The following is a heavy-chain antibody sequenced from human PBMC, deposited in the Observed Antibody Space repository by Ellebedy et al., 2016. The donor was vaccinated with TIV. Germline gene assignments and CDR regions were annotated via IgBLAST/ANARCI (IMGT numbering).Heavy chain of an antibody. CDR1: GFTFRSYA. J-gene: IGHJ4*02. CDR2: ISTNGGST. V-gene: IGHV3-64D*06. CDR3: VKEYGPPSLFDY. Sequence: PGGSLRLSCSASGFTFRSYAMHWVRQAPGKGLEHRSTISTNGGSTFYVDSVKGRFTISRDNSKNTLYLQMSSLRPEDTAVYYCVKEYGPPSLFDYWGQGTLVTVSS. D-gene: IGHD3-10*01.